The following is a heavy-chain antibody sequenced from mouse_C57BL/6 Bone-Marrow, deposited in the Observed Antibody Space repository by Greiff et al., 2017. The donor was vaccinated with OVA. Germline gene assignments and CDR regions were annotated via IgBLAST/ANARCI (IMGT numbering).Heavy chain of an antibody. CDR2: IYPGDGDT. D-gene: IGHD1-1*01. J-gene: IGHJ1*03. Sequence: QVQLQQSGPELVKPGASVKISCKASGYAFSSSWMNWVKQRPGKGLEWIGRIYPGDGDTNYNGKFKGKATLTADKSSSTAYMQLSSLTSEDSAVYFCASVDYYGSSHWYFDVWGTGTTVTVSS. V-gene: IGHV1-82*01. CDR3: ASVDYYGSSHWYFDV. CDR1: GYAFSSSW.